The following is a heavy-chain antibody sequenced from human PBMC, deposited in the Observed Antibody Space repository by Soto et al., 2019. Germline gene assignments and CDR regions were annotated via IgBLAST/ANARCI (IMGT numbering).Heavy chain of an antibody. Sequence: EVQLLESAGGFVQPGGSLRLSCAASGFTFSNYAMSWVRQAPGKGLEWVSTFTRFGNTYYADSVKGRFTISRDNSKNTLYLQMDSLRAEDTAVYYCAREFAPGSPNYDYWGLGTLDTVSS. J-gene: IGHJ4*02. CDR2: FTRFGNT. V-gene: IGHV3-23*01. CDR3: AREFAPGSPNYDY. D-gene: IGHD3-10*01. CDR1: GFTFSNYA.